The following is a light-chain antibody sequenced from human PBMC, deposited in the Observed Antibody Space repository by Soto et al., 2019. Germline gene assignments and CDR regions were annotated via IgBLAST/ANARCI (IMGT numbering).Light chain of an antibody. V-gene: IGLV2-14*03. CDR3: KSYTTITIWV. CDR1: SSDLGSYKY. CDR2: DVN. J-gene: IGLJ1*01. Sequence: QSALTQPASVSWSPGQSITISCTGTSSDLGSYKYVSWYQQHPGKAPKLVIYDVNNRPSGVSNRFSGSKSGNTASLTISGIQTEDETDYYCKSYTTITIWVFGTGTKLTVL.